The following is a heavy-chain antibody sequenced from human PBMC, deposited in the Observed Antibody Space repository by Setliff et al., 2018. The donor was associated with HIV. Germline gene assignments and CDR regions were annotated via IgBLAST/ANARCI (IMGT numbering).Heavy chain of an antibody. Sequence: SETLSLTCTVSGDSISSGTYYWSWIRQPAGKGLEWIGRIYSSGSTNYNPSLESRVTISVDTSKNQFSLRLTAVTAADSAMYYCARLLTAVRGYYYGFDVWGQGTTVTVSS. D-gene: IGHD2-21*01. V-gene: IGHV4-61*02. J-gene: IGHJ6*02. CDR3: ARLLTAVRGYYYGFDV. CDR1: GDSISSGTYY. CDR2: IYSSGST.